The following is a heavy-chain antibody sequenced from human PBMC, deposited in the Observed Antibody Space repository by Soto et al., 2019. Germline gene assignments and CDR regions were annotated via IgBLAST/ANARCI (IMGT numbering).Heavy chain of an antibody. Sequence: QLQLQESGPGLVKPSETLSLTCTVSGDSISGSSHFWGWVRLPPGKALDWIGTIYHSGSTFYKPSRRRRVTISVDTSKNQFSLQLHSVTAADTAVYNCERELGGAIDYWGQGTLLTVSS. D-gene: IGHD1-26*01. CDR1: GDSISGSSHF. V-gene: IGHV4-39*01. CDR3: ERELGGAIDY. CDR2: IYHSGST. J-gene: IGHJ4*02.